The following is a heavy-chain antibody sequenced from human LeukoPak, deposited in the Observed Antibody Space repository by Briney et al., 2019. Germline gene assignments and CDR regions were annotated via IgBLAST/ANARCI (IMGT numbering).Heavy chain of an antibody. J-gene: IGHJ4*01. V-gene: IGHV3-74*01. CDR2: INPDGTTT. Sequence: PGGSLRLSCAASGFTFSTYWMHWVRQAPGKGLVWVSRINPDGTTTSYADSVKGRFTISRDNAKNSLYLQMNSLRAEDTAMYYCARDTRGESDYWGHGTLVIVSS. D-gene: IGHD2-2*01. CDR3: ARDTRGESDY. CDR1: GFTFSTYW.